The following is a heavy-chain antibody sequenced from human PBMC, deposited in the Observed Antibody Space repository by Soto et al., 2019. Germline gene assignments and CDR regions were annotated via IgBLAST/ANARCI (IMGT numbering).Heavy chain of an antibody. J-gene: IGHJ3*02. D-gene: IGHD2-21*01. Sequence: GGSLRLSCAASGFTFDDYAMHWVRQAPGKGLEWVSGISWNSGSIGYADSVKGRFTISRDNAKNSLYLQMNSLRAEDTALYYCAKDIVAAYCDGDYYDAFDISGQRTMVTVSS. V-gene: IGHV3-9*01. CDR2: ISWNSGSI. CDR3: AKDIVAAYCDGDYYDAFDI. CDR1: GFTFDDYA.